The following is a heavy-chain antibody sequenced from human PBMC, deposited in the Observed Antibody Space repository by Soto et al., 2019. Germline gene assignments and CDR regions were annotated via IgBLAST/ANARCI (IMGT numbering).Heavy chain of an antibody. V-gene: IGHV3-33*01. D-gene: IGHD2-15*01. CDR3: ARDAGRTGSPYYFDY. Sequence: GGSLRLSCAASGFTFSIDGMHWVVQAPGKGLEWVAVIWYDGSNKYYADSVKGRFTISRDNSKNTLYLQMHSLRAEDTAVYYCARDAGRTGSPYYFDYWGQGTLVTVSS. J-gene: IGHJ4*02. CDR1: GFTFSIDG. CDR2: IWYDGSNK.